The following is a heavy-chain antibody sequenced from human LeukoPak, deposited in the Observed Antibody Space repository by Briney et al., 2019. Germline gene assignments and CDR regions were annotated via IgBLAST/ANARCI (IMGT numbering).Heavy chain of an antibody. D-gene: IGHD3-22*01. CDR2: MNPNSGNT. CDR3: ARGSDSSGYYWGFYYYYYMDV. Sequence: ASVKVSCKASGYTFIGSYMHWVRQAPGQGLEWMGWMNPNSGNTGYAQKFQGRVTITRNTSISTAYMELSSLRSEDTAVYYCARGSDSSGYYWGFYYYYYMDVWGKGTTVTASS. J-gene: IGHJ6*03. CDR1: GYTFIGSY. V-gene: IGHV1-8*03.